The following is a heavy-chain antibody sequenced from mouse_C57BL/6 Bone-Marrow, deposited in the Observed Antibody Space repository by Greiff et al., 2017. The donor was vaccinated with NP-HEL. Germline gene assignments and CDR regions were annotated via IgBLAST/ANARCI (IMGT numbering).Heavy chain of an antibody. Sequence: VKLQESGPGLVAPSQSLSITCTVSGFSLISYAISWVRQPPGKGLEWLGVIWTGGGTNYNSALKSRLSISKDNSKSQVFLKMNSLQTGDTARYYCAIFDYDDYFDYWGQGTTLTVSS. CDR1: GFSLISYA. CDR3: AIFDYDDYFDY. J-gene: IGHJ2*01. V-gene: IGHV2-9-1*01. CDR2: IWTGGGT. D-gene: IGHD2-4*01.